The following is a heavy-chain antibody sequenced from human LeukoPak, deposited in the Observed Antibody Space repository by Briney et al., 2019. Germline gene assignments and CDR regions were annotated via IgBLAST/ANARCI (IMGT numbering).Heavy chain of an antibody. V-gene: IGHV3-21*01. CDR2: ISSRSTSI. CDR3: VRGFSSSWYPPDY. CDR1: GFPFSTYS. D-gene: IGHD6-13*01. J-gene: IGHJ4*02. Sequence: GGSLRLSCAASGFPFSTYSMNWVRQAPGKGLEWVSYISSRSTSIYYTDSVKGRFTISRDNAKNSLYLQMNSLRAEDTAMYYCVRGFSSSWYPPDYWGQGTLVTVSS.